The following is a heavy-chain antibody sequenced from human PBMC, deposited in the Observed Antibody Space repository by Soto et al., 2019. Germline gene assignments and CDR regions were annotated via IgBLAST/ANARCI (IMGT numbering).Heavy chain of an antibody. D-gene: IGHD6-6*01. CDR3: ARDAYNPDSSSRGGYYYYDMDV. CDR1: GGSFSGYY. CDR2: INHSGST. J-gene: IGHJ6*02. Sequence: SETLSLTCAVYGGSFSGYYWSWIRQPPGKGLEWIGEINHSGSTNYNPSLKRRVTISVDTSKNQFSLRLTSVTAADTAVYYCARDAYNPDSSSRGGYYYYDMDVWRQGTTVTVSS. V-gene: IGHV4-34*01.